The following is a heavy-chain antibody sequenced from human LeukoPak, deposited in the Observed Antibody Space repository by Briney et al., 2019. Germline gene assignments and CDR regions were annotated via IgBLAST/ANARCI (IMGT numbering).Heavy chain of an antibody. Sequence: GGSLRLSCAASGFTFSSYWMHWVRHTPGKGLVWVSRIKGDGSSTSYADSVKGRFTISRDNSKNTLYLQMNSLRAEDTAVYYCARDLTPGTTFDYWGQGTLVTVSS. V-gene: IGHV3-74*01. J-gene: IGHJ4*02. CDR3: ARDLTPGTTFDY. CDR2: IKGDGSST. CDR1: GFTFSSYW. D-gene: IGHD1-7*01.